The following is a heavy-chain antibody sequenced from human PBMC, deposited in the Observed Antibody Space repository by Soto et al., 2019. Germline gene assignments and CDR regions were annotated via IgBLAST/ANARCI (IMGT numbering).Heavy chain of an antibody. CDR1: GGFISRSSYY. Sequence: QLQLQESGPRLVKSSETLSLTCAVSGGFISRSSYYWGWIRQPPGKGPEWIASVYYSGNTYYNPSLESRVTMSVETSKNQFSLRLTSVTAADTAVYYCARQHYYDKSRIWWGQGTQVTVSS. V-gene: IGHV4-39*01. CDR2: VYYSGNT. J-gene: IGHJ4*02. D-gene: IGHD3-16*01. CDR3: ARQHYYDKSRIW.